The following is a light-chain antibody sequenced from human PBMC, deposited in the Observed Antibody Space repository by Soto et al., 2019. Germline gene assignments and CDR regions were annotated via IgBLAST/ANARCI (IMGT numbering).Light chain of an antibody. J-gene: IGKJ5*01. V-gene: IGKV1-33*01. CDR2: DAS. Sequence: DVLLSQSAAALSVSVGDRVTITCQASQAITKYLNWYQQKPGKAPKLLIYDASNVEIGVPSRFSGSGSGTDFTFTIITLQAEDVATYCRQHSANRPITFCQGTRLE. CDR1: QAITKY. CDR3: QHSANRPIT.